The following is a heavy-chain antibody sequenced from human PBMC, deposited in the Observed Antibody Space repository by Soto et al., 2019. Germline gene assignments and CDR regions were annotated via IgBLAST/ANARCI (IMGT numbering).Heavy chain of an antibody. J-gene: IGHJ4*02. V-gene: IGHV3-33*01. CDR3: VRDDDYPDKGLDY. CDR2: ILNDGNGQ. Sequence: QIHLVESGGDVVQPGRSLRLSCAASGFTFSKHGMHWVRQAPGKGLEWMAVILNDGNGQWYADSVKGRFTISRDNSKNTLFLQMTSLRVDDTGVYYCVRDDDYPDKGLDYWGQGTLVTVSS. CDR1: GFTFSKHG. D-gene: IGHD4-17*01.